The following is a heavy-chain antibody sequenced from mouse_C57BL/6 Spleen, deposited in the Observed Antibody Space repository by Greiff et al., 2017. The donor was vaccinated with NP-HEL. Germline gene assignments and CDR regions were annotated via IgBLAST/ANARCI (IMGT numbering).Heavy chain of an antibody. J-gene: IGHJ4*01. CDR1: GFTFSDYG. CDR2: ISNLAYSI. Sequence: EVKVEESGGGLVQPGGSLKLSCAASGFTFSDYGMAWVRQAPRKGPEWVAFISNLAYSIYYADTVTGRFTISRENAKNTLYLEMSSLRSEDTAMYYCARHHGSSYYAMDYWGQGTSVTVSS. CDR3: ARHHGSSYYAMDY. V-gene: IGHV5-15*04. D-gene: IGHD1-1*01.